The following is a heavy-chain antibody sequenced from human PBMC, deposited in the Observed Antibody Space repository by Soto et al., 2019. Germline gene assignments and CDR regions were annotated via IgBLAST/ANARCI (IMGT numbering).Heavy chain of an antibody. D-gene: IGHD2-8*01. J-gene: IGHJ6*02. Sequence: QLQLQQSGPRVVKPSEALSLTCTVSGISINSNNYYWGWIRQPPGKGLEWIGSTLYSGTTYFNPSLYIRVTLSVDTSKSQFSLKLTSLTAADTSVYYCARHWHKNTLMLTVYGLHVWGQGTTVTVSS. CDR2: TLYSGTT. CDR3: ARHWHKNTLMLTVYGLHV. CDR1: GISINSNNYY. V-gene: IGHV4-39*01.